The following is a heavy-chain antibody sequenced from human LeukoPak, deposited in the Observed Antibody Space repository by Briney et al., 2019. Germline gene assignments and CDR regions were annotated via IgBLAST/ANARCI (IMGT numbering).Heavy chain of an antibody. V-gene: IGHV6-1*01. CDR3: ARTTGRFDY. CDR2: TYHRSKWYS. J-gene: IGHJ4*02. CDR1: GDSVSSNSAA. D-gene: IGHD2-8*02. Sequence: SQTLSLTCAISGDSVSSNSAAWNWIRQSPSRGLEWLGRTYHRSKWYSESALSLKGRITVDPDTSKNQFSLQLNSVGPEDTAVYYCARTTGRFDYWGQGTLVTVSS.